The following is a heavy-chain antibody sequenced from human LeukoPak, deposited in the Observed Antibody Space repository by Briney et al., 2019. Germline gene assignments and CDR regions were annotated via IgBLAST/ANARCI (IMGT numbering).Heavy chain of an antibody. CDR1: GGTFSSYA. V-gene: IGHV1-69*13. D-gene: IGHD6-19*01. Sequence: SVKVSCKASGGTFSSYAISWVRQAPGQGLEWMGGIIPIFGTANYAQKFQGRVTITADESTSTAYMELSSLRSEDTAVYYCARASPNSSGWPNDAFDIWGQGTMVTVSS. CDR3: ARASPNSSGWPNDAFDI. CDR2: IIPIFGTA. J-gene: IGHJ3*02.